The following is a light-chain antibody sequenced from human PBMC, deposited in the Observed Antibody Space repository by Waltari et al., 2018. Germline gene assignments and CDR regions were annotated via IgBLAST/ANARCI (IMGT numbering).Light chain of an antibody. CDR2: GAS. J-gene: IGKJ3*01. Sequence: EIVMTQSPATLSVSPGERATLSCRASQSVRSNLAWYRQKPGQAPRLLIYGASNRATGVPARFSGSGSGTDFTLTISSLQSEDFAIYYCQQYNNWPPVFTFGPGTRVDIK. CDR1: QSVRSN. CDR3: QQYNNWPPVFT. V-gene: IGKV3-15*01.